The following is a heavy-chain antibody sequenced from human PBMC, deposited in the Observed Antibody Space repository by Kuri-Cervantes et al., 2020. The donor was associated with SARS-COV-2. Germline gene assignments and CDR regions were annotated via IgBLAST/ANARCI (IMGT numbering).Heavy chain of an antibody. V-gene: IGHV4-39*01. CDR2: NCYSGST. CDR1: GGSISSSSYY. D-gene: IGHD3-3*01. Sequence: SETLSLTCTVSGGSISSSSYYWSWIRQPPGKGLEWNGSNCYSGSTNYNPSLKGRVTISVDTYKNQFSLKLISVAAADTAVYYCARGVLYYYYYMDVWGKGTTVTVSS. CDR3: ARGVLYYYYYMDV. J-gene: IGHJ6*03.